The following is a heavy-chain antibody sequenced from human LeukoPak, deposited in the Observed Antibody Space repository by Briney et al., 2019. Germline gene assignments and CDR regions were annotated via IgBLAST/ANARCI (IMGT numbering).Heavy chain of an antibody. V-gene: IGHV3-74*01. J-gene: IGHJ5*02. CDR2: INSDETIS. CDR3: ARVPTIIAAYNWFDP. Sequence: GGSLRLSCAASGFTFSSYWMHWVRQVPNQGLMWVSRINSDETISEYVDSVNGRFTISRDNAKNTLYLQMNSLRAEDTAVYYCARVPTIIAAYNWFDPWGQGTLVTVSS. CDR1: GFTFSSYW. D-gene: IGHD6-6*01.